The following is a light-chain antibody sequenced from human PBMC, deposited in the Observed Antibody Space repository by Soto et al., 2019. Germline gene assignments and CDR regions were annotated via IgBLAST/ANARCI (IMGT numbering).Light chain of an antibody. J-gene: IGKJ5*01. CDR3: QQRSDWPIT. CDR1: QSVGSF. Sequence: EIVLTQSPATLSLSPGERATLSCRASQSVGSFLAWYQHRPGQPPRLLIYDAYSRATGAPARFSGSGSGTDFTLTIGRLDPEDFAVYYCQQRSDWPITFGQGTRLEIK. V-gene: IGKV3-11*01. CDR2: DAY.